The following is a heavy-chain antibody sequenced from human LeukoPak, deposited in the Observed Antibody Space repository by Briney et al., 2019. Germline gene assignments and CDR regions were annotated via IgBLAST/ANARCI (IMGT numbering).Heavy chain of an antibody. Sequence: SETLSLTCAVYGVSFSGYYWSWIRQPPGKGLEWLGYIFYSGSTNYNPSLKSRVTISVDTSKNQFSLKLTSVTAADTAVYYCARDVDRNHWFDPWGQGTLVAVSS. CDR2: IFYSGST. CDR3: ARDVDRNHWFDP. V-gene: IGHV4-59*01. J-gene: IGHJ5*02. CDR1: GVSFSGYY. D-gene: IGHD1-14*01.